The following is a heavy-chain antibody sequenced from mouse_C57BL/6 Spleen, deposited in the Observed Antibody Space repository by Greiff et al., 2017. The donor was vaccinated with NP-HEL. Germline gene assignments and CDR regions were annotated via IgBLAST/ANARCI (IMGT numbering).Heavy chain of an antibody. CDR1: GFNIKNTY. CDR3: AIELLLRAWFAY. V-gene: IGHV14-3*01. J-gene: IGHJ3*01. Sequence: EVQLQQSVAELVRPGASVKLSCTASGFNIKNTYMHWVKQRPEQGLEWIGRIDTANGNTKYAPKFQGNATITADTASNTAYLQLSSLTSEDTAIYYWAIELLLRAWFAYWGQGTLVTVSA. D-gene: IGHD1-1*01. CDR2: IDTANGNT.